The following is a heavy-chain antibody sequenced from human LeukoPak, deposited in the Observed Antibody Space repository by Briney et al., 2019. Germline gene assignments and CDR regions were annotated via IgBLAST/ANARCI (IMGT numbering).Heavy chain of an antibody. Sequence: SETLSLTCTVSGGSISSYYWSWIRQPPPKGLEWNGYIYYSGSTNYNPSLKSRVTISVDTSKNQFSLKLSSVTAADTAVYYCAREARPVRYFDRDAFDIWGEGRMVTVSS. CDR3: AREARPVRYFDRDAFDI. V-gene: IGHV4-59*01. CDR1: GGSISSYY. D-gene: IGHD3-9*01. J-gene: IGHJ3*02. CDR2: IYYSGST.